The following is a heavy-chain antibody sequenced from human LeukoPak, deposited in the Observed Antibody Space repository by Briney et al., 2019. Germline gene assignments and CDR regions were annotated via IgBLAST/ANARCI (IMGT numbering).Heavy chain of an antibody. V-gene: IGHV4-34*01. CDR2: INHSGST. CDR1: GGSFSGYY. D-gene: IGHD1-14*01. Sequence: SETLSLTCAVYGGSFSGYYWSWIRQPPGKGLEWIGEINHSGSTNYNPSLKSRVTISVDTSKNQFSLKLSSVTAADTAVYYCAETPPPDFGFDYWGQGTLVTVSS. CDR3: AETPPPDFGFDY. J-gene: IGHJ4*02.